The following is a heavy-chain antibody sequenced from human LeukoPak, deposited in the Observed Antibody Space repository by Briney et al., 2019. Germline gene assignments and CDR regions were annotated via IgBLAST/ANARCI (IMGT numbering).Heavy chain of an antibody. J-gene: IGHJ3*02. V-gene: IGHV3-48*02. CDR2: ISSGSSTI. CDR3: ARENTVVVTAIRDAFDI. CDR1: GFTFSSYE. D-gene: IGHD2-21*02. Sequence: GGSLRLSCAASGFTFSSYEMNWVRQAPGKGLEWVSYISSGSSTIYYADSVKDRFTISRDNAKNSLCLQMNSLRDEDTAVYYCARENTVVVTAIRDAFDIWGQGTMVTVSS.